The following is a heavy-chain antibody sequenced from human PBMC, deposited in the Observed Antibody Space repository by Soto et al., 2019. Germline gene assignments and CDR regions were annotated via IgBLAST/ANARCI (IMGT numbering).Heavy chain of an antibody. J-gene: IGHJ1*01. Sequence: LRLSCAASGFTFINYAMHWVRQAPGKGLEWVAVISYDGSNKYYADSVKGRFTISRDNSKNTMYLQMNSLSAEDTAVYHCARDQVKGTMTILWGQGTLVTVSS. CDR3: ARDQVKGTMTIL. CDR2: ISYDGSNK. D-gene: IGHD4-17*01. CDR1: GFTFINYA. V-gene: IGHV3-30-3*01.